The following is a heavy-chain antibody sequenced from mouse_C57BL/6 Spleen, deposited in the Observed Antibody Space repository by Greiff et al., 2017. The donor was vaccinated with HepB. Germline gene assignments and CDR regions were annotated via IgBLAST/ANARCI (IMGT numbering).Heavy chain of an antibody. CDR1: GYTFTSYG. V-gene: IGHV1-81*01. D-gene: IGHD4-1*01. J-gene: IGHJ4*01. CDR3: ASPGTSYDMDY. CDR2: IYPRSGNT. Sequence: QVQLKESGAELARPGASVKLSCKASGYTFTSYGISWVKQRTGQGLEWIGEIYPRSGNTYYNEKFKGKATLTADKSSSTAYMELRSLTSEDSAVYFCASPGTSYDMDYWGQGTSVTVSS.